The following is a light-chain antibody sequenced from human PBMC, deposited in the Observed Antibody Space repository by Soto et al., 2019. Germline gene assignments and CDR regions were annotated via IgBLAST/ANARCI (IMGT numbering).Light chain of an antibody. CDR2: GAS. CDR3: QQYNNWPPVT. V-gene: IGKV3-15*01. CDR1: QSVSSN. J-gene: IGKJ3*01. Sequence: EIVMTQYPATLSVSPGERATLSCRASQSVSSNLAWYQQKPGQAPRLLIYGASTRATGIPARFSGSGSGTEFTLTISSLQSEDFAVYYCQQYNNWPPVTFGPGTKVDIK.